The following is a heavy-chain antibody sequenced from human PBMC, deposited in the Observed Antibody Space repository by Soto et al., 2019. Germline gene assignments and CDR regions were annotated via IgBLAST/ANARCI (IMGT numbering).Heavy chain of an antibody. CDR1: GGSINSYY. CDR2: IYYSGST. V-gene: IGHV4-59*01. Sequence: QVQLQESGPGLVKPSETLSLTCTVSGGSINSYYWSWIRQPPGKGLEWIGYIYYSGSTNYNPSLXSXAXIXLDTSKNQFSLKLRSVTGADTAVYYCARRYGGNFDYWGQGTLVTVSS. D-gene: IGHD1-26*01. CDR3: ARRYGGNFDY. J-gene: IGHJ4*02.